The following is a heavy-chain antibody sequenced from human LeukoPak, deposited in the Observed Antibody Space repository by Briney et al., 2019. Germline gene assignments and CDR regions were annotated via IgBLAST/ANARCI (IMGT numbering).Heavy chain of an antibody. Sequence: PGRSLRLSCVASGFTFSRNVLHWVRQAPGKGLEWVATISYGGNNKFHADSVKGRFTISRDNSRNTVYLQMDSLRPEDTAVYHCAKGGIPTGPYYYFYYMDVWGNGTTVTVSS. CDR2: ISYGGNNK. CDR1: GFTFSRNV. J-gene: IGHJ6*03. D-gene: IGHD3/OR15-3a*01. V-gene: IGHV3-30*01. CDR3: AKGGIPTGPYYYFYYMDV.